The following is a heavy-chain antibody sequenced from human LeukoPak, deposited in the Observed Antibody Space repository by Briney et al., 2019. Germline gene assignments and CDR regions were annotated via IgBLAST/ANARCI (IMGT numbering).Heavy chain of an antibody. V-gene: IGHV3-23*01. D-gene: IGHD1-1*01. CDR3: AKANWVSNADAVW. CDR1: GFSFSNYA. CDR2: IRGGGGT. Sequence: GGSLRLSCAASGFSFSNYAMSWVRQAPARGPEWVSSIRGGGGTFFADSVKGRFTLSRDDSRNTVYLQLNNLRVEDTAIYYCAKANWVSNADAVWWGQGTQVTVSS. J-gene: IGHJ4*02.